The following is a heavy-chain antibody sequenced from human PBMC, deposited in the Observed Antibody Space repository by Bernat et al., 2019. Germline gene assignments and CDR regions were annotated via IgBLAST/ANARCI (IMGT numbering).Heavy chain of an antibody. CDR2: IYSGGST. CDR3: AKASGSYYGRGAFDI. Sequence: EVQLVESGGGLVQPGGSLRLSCAASGFTVSSNYLNWIRQAPGKGLEWVSVIYSGGSTSYADSVKGRFTISRDNSKNTLYLQMNSLRAEDTAVYYCAKASGSYYGRGAFDIWGQGTMVTVSS. V-gene: IGHV3-66*01. J-gene: IGHJ3*02. D-gene: IGHD1-26*01. CDR1: GFTVSSNY.